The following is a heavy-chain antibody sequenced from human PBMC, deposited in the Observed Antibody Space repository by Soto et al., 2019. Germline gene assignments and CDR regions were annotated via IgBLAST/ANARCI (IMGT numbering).Heavy chain of an antibody. V-gene: IGHV1-46*01. Sequence: ASVKVSCKASGGTFSSYTISWVRQAPGQGLEWMGIINPSGGSTSYAQKFQGRVTMTRDTSTSTVYMELSSLRSEDTAVYYCARGSTSMRFLEWPTAVYGMDVWGQGTTVTVSS. J-gene: IGHJ6*02. CDR1: GGTFSSYT. CDR2: INPSGGST. CDR3: ARGSTSMRFLEWPTAVYGMDV. D-gene: IGHD3-3*01.